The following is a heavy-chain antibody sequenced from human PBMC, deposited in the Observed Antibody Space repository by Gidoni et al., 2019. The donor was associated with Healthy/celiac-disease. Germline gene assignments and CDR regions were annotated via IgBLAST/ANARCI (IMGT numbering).Heavy chain of an antibody. V-gene: IGHV4-34*01. CDR2: INHSGST. CDR1: GGSFSGYY. J-gene: IGHJ6*02. Sequence: QVQLQQWGAGLLKPSETLSRTCAVYGGSFSGYYWSWIRQPPGKGLEWMGEINHSGSTNYNPSLKSRVTISVDTSKNQFSLQLSSVTAADTAVYYCARGPPGIAAAGKGPRRGYYGMDVWGQGTTVTVSS. D-gene: IGHD6-13*01. CDR3: ARGPPGIAAAGKGPRRGYYGMDV.